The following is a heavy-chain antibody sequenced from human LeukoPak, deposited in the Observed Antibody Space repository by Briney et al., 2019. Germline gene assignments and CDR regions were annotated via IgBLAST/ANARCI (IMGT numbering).Heavy chain of an antibody. CDR2: IYDSSST. V-gene: IGHV4-38-2*02. CDR3: ARVLTPRETCEFDY. D-gene: IGHD1-26*01. J-gene: IGHJ4*02. Sequence: SESLCLTCTVSGYSISSGYNWGGIRPPRGRVLEGIGIIYDSSSTYYNASLKSRFTISIDTSKNQFSLRLRSVTAADTAVYYCARVLTPRETCEFDYWGQRTLVTVSS. CDR1: GYSISSGYN.